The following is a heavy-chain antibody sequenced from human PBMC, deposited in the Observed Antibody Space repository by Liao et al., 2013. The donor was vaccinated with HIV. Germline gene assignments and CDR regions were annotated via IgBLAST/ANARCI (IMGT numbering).Heavy chain of an antibody. CDR1: GDSISPYY. D-gene: IGHD1-26*01. Sequence: QVQLQESGSGLVKPSETLSLTCTVAGDSISPYYWSWIRQPAGKGLEWIGSMYYSGSTYYNPSLQSRVTISADTSKNQFSLRLISVTAADTAVYYCARVYSGTFEYYYHYYMDVWGKGTTVTVSS. CDR3: ARVYSGTFEYYYHYYMDV. J-gene: IGHJ6*03. V-gene: IGHV4-4*07. CDR2: MYYSGST.